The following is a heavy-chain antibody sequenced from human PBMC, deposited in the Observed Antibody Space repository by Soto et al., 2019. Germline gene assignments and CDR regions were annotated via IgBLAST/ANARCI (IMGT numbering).Heavy chain of an antibody. V-gene: IGHV3-21*01. Sequence: PGGSLRLSCAASGFTFSSYSMNWVRQAPGKGPEWVSSISSSSSYIYYADSVKGRFTISRDNAKNSLYLQMNSLRAEDTALYYCARDTYYYDSSRYYNYWGQGTLVTVSS. D-gene: IGHD3-22*01. CDR3: ARDTYYYDSSRYYNY. J-gene: IGHJ4*02. CDR1: GFTFSSYS. CDR2: ISSSSSYI.